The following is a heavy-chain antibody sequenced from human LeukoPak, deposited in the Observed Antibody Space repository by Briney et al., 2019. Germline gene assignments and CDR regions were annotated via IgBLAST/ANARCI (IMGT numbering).Heavy chain of an antibody. J-gene: IGHJ4*02. V-gene: IGHV4-34*12. CDR1: GDSLSGNY. Sequence: SETLSLTCVVPGDSLSGNYWCWIRQPLRKGLGWVGQIIERVSTNYNPSLKSRVTISLETSKIQCSLELNSVTAADTAMYYCARARRPSGETHYSGGWYYFDQWGQGTLVTVSS. CDR3: ARARRPSGETHYSGGWYYFDQ. CDR2: IIERVST. D-gene: IGHD6-19*01.